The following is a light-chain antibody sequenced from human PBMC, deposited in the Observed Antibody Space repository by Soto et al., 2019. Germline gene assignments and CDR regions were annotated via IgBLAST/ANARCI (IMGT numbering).Light chain of an antibody. CDR3: QQYENLPT. V-gene: IGKV1-33*01. CDR1: QNINNY. Sequence: DILMTQSPSSLSASVGDRVTITCQASQNINNYLNWYQQQPGRAPKLLIYDASNLEAGVPSRFRGSGSGTDFTFTISRLQPEDIATYYCQQYENLPTFGQGTRLEIK. CDR2: DAS. J-gene: IGKJ5*01.